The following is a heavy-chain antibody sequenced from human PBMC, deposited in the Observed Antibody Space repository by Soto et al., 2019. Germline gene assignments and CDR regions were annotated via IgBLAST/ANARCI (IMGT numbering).Heavy chain of an antibody. Sequence: QVQLVESGGGLVKPGGSLRLSCVASGFTFSAYYMTWIRQAPGKGLEWVSYIGSSGSPIYHADSVKGRFTISRDNAKNSLYLQMSSLRAEDTAVYYCARESSSTSANWFDPWGQGTLVTVSS. D-gene: IGHD2-2*01. V-gene: IGHV3-11*01. J-gene: IGHJ5*02. CDR1: GFTFSAYY. CDR2: IGSSGSPI. CDR3: ARESSSTSANWFDP.